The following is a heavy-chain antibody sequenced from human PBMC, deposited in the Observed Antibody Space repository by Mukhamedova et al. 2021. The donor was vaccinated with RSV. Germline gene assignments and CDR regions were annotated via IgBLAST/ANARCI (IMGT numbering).Heavy chain of an antibody. CDR2: ITASGAGT. V-gene: IGHV3-23*01. Sequence: FAMYWVRQAPGKGLECVSVITASGAGTHYADFVKGRFIISRDTSKNTVYLQMNSLRAEDTAVYYCAKEGYCSGSDCYRLFDYWG. CDR1: FA. D-gene: IGHD2-15*01. CDR3: AKEGYCSGSDCYRLFDY. J-gene: IGHJ4*01.